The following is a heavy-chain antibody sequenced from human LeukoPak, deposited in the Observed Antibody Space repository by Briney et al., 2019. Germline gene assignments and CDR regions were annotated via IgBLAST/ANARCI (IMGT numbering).Heavy chain of an antibody. CDR1: GFSLSTSGVG. D-gene: IGHD3-10*01. CDR3: ARSSAYGSGSYHVFDY. J-gene: IGHJ4*02. CDR2: IYWDDDK. V-gene: IGHV2-5*02. Sequence: SGPTLVKPTQTLTLTCTFSGFSLSTSGVGVGWIRQPPGKALEWLALIYWDDDKRYSPSLKSRLTITKDTSKNQVVLTMTNMDPVDTATYYCARSSAYGSGSYHVFDYWGQGTLVTVSS.